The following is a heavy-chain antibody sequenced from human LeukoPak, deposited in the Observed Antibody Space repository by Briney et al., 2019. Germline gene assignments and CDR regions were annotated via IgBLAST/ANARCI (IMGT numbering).Heavy chain of an antibody. CDR2: INGDGRGT. J-gene: IGHJ4*02. CDR1: GFTFRNYW. D-gene: IGHD4-17*01. CDR3: VRSAVTFEY. V-gene: IGHV3-74*01. Sequence: GGPLRLSCAASGFTFRNYWMHWVRQAPGKGLVWVSGINGDGRGTSYADAVEGRFTISRDNAKNPLYLQMNSLRAEDTAVYYCVRSAVTFEYWGQGTLVTVSS.